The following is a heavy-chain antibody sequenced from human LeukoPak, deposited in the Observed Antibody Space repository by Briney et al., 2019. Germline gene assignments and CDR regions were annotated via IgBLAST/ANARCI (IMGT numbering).Heavy chain of an antibody. V-gene: IGHV3-43*02. CDR2: ISGDGGST. J-gene: IGHJ4*02. Sequence: PGGSLRLSCAASGFTFSSYAMHWVRQAPGKGLEWVSLISGDGGSTYYADSVKGRFTISRDNSKNSLYLQMNSLRTEDTALYYCAKFPSVTAKDRHGSSSVFDYWGQGTLVTVSS. D-gene: IGHD6-6*01. CDR1: GFTFSSYA. CDR3: AKFPSVTAKDRHGSSSVFDY.